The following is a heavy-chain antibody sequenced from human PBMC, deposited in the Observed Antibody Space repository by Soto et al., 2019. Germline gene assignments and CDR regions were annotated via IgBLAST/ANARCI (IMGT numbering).Heavy chain of an antibody. V-gene: IGHV4-34*01. J-gene: IGHJ4*02. CDR1: GGSFSGYY. CDR2: INHSGST. D-gene: IGHD5-18*01. CDR3: ARGVTAMALYYFDY. Sequence: SETLSLTCAVYGGSFSGYYWSWIRQPPGKGLEWIGEINHSGSTNYNPSLKSRVTISVDTSKNQFSLKLSSVTAADTAVYYCARGVTAMALYYFDYWGQGTLVT.